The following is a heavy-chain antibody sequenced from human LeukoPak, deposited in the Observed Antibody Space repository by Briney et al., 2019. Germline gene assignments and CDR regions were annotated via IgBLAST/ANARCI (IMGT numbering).Heavy chain of an antibody. CDR1: GGSISSSSYY. V-gene: IGHV4-39*01. J-gene: IGHJ4*02. D-gene: IGHD4-17*01. CDR2: IYYSGST. Sequence: SETLSLTCTVSGGSISSSSYYWGWIRQPPGKGLEWIGSIYYSGSTYYNPSLKSRVTISVDTSKNQFSLKLSSVTAADTAVYYCANGGNDYGDYSLDYWGQGTLVTVSS. CDR3: ANGGNDYGDYSLDY.